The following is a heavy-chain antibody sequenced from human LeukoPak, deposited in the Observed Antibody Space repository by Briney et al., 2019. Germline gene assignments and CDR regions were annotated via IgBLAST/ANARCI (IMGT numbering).Heavy chain of an antibody. CDR1: GASISSESYY. CDR2: VYHTGST. D-gene: IGHD3-3*01. CDR3: ARVESGGYYYYMDV. Sequence: PSETLSLTCTVAGASISSESYYWGWIRQPPGKGLEWIGAVYHTGSTNYNPSLKSRLTISVDTSKNQFSLQLTSVTAADTAVYYCARVESGGYYYYMDVWGKGTTVTVSS. V-gene: IGHV4-39*07. J-gene: IGHJ6*03.